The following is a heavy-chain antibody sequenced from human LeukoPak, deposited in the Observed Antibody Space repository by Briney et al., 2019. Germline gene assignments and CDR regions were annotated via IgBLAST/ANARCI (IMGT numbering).Heavy chain of an antibody. Sequence: PGGSLRLSCAASGFTFSRYWMTWVRQAPGKGLEWVADIKEDGSQKYYVDSVKGRFTISRDNAKNSLYLQMNSLRAEDTAVYYCARDVGKGFDYWGQGTLVTVSS. V-gene: IGHV3-7*01. CDR3: ARDVGKGFDY. D-gene: IGHD1-26*01. J-gene: IGHJ4*02. CDR2: IKEDGSQK. CDR1: GFTFSRYW.